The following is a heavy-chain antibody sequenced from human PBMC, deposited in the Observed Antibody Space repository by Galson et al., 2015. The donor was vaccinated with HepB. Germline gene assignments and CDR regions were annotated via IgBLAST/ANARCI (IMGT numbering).Heavy chain of an antibody. Sequence: SLRLSCAASGFTISSYAMHWVRQAPGKGLEWVAVISYDGSNKYYADSVKGRFTISRDNSKNTLYLQMNSLRAEDTAVYYCASIDGDAFDIWGQGTMVTVSS. CDR1: GFTISSYA. V-gene: IGHV3-30*04. J-gene: IGHJ3*02. D-gene: IGHD2-15*01. CDR2: ISYDGSNK. CDR3: ASIDGDAFDI.